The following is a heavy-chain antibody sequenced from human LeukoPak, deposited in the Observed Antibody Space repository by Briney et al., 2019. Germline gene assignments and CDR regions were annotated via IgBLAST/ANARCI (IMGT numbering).Heavy chain of an antibody. J-gene: IGHJ4*02. CDR1: GFTFSNFA. CDR2: ISGSGDST. V-gene: IGHV3-23*01. Sequence: GGSLRLSCAASGFTFSNFAMLWVRQAPGKGLEWVSSISGSGDSTHYTDSVKGRFTISRDNSRNTVYLQMNSLRAEDTALYYCAKVLVSGYYYDYWGQGTLVTVSA. D-gene: IGHD3-22*01. CDR3: AKVLVSGYYYDY.